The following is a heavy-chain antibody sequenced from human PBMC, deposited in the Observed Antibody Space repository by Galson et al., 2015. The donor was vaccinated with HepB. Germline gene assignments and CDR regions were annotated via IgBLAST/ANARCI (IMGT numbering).Heavy chain of an antibody. CDR3: TRVSDSSGYYPGWFDP. CDR2: IRSKAYGGTT. Sequence: SLRLSCAASGFTFGDYAMSWFRQAPGKGLEWVGFIRSKAYGGTTEYAASVKGRFTISRDDSKSIAYLQMNSLKTEDTAVYYCTRVSDSSGYYPGWFDPWGQGTLVTVSS. CDR1: GFTFGDYA. J-gene: IGHJ5*02. D-gene: IGHD3-22*01. V-gene: IGHV3-49*03.